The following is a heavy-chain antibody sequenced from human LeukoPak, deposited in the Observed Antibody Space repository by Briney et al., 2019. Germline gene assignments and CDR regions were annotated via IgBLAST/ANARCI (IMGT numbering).Heavy chain of an antibody. Sequence: GGSLRLSCAASGFTFSSYSMNWIRQAPGKGLEWVSYISSSGSTIYYADSVKGRFTISRDNAKNSLYLQMNSLRAEDTAVYYCARGPRASWNDYWGQGTLVTVSS. CDR3: ARGPRASWNDY. V-gene: IGHV3-48*04. J-gene: IGHJ4*02. D-gene: IGHD1-1*01. CDR2: ISSSGSTI. CDR1: GFTFSSYS.